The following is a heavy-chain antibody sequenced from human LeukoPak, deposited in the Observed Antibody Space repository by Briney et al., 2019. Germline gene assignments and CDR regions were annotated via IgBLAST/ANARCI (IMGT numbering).Heavy chain of an antibody. D-gene: IGHD4-23*01. CDR3: ARDLETPSPGGAFDI. V-gene: IGHV1-2*02. J-gene: IGHJ3*02. CDR1: GYTFTGYY. Sequence: GASVKVSCKASGYTFTGYYMHWVRQAPGQGLEWMGWINPNSGGTNYAQKFQGRVTMTRDTSISTAYMELSRLRSDDTAVYYCARDLETPSPGGAFDIWGQGTMVTVSS. CDR2: INPNSGGT.